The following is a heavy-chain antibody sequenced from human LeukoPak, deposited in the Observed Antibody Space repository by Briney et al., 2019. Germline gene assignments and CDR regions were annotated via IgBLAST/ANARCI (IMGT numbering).Heavy chain of an antibody. CDR3: ATSLDLDSVGAFDY. D-gene: IGHD1-26*01. Sequence: GGSLRLSCAASGFTFSSYAMSWVRQAPGKGLEWVSLIYSGGSTYYADSVKGSFTISRNSFKNTLYLQMNSLRAEDTAVYYCATSLDLDSVGAFDYWGQGTLVTVSS. J-gene: IGHJ4*02. CDR2: IYSGGST. V-gene: IGHV3-66*01. CDR1: GFTFSSYA.